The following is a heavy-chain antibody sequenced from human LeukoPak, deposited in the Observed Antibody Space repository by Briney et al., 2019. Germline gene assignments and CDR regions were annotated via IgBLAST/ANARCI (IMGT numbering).Heavy chain of an antibody. CDR2: IYYSGST. V-gene: IGHV4-59*01. CDR1: GGSISTYY. CDR3: ATYNTGTYSLYDY. J-gene: IGHJ4*02. D-gene: IGHD1-26*01. Sequence: SETLSLTCTVSGGSISTYYWTWIRQPPGKGLEWIGYIYYSGSTNSNPSLKSRVTLSVDTSKNHFSLRLSSVTAADTAVYYCATYNTGTYSLYDYWGQGTLVTVSS.